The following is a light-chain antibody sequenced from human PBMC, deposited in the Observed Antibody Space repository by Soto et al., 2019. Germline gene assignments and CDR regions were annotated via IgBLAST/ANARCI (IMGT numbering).Light chain of an antibody. V-gene: IGKV3-20*01. CDR3: QHYGSSPT. CDR1: QSLSSFY. J-gene: IGKJ1*01. Sequence: EIVLTQSPDTLSLSPGERATLSCRASQSLSSFYLGWYQQRPGQAPRLIIYGASTRVSGIPDRFSGSGSGTDFTLTISRLEPEDFAVYYCQHYGSSPTFGQGTKVEIK. CDR2: GAS.